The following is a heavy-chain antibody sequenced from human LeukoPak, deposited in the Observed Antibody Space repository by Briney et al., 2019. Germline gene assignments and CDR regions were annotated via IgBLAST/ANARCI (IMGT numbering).Heavy chain of an antibody. J-gene: IGHJ4*02. CDR1: GFTFSSYA. CDR3: AKDGYSYGYSFDY. V-gene: IGHV3-23*01. D-gene: IGHD5-18*01. Sequence: PGGSPRLSCAAPGFTFSSYAMSWVRQAPGKGLEWVSAISGSGGSTYYADSVKGRFTISRDNSKNTLYLQMNSLRAEDTAVYYCAKDGYSYGYSFDYWGQGTLVTVSS. CDR2: ISGSGGST.